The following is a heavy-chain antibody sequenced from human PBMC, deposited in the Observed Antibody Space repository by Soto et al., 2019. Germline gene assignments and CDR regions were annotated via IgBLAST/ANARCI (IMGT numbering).Heavy chain of an antibody. CDR2: VYHSGRA. Sequence: QVQLQESGPGLVKPSGTLSLTCTVSGDSISDSNWWTWVRQPPGKGLEWIGEVYHSGRANYNPSLRSRVTMSADTLKNHFHLRLSSVTAADTAVYYCAKTIGSGSYMPFWGQGTLVAVSP. J-gene: IGHJ4*02. D-gene: IGHD3-10*01. CDR3: AKTIGSGSYMPF. CDR1: GDSISDSNW. V-gene: IGHV4-4*02.